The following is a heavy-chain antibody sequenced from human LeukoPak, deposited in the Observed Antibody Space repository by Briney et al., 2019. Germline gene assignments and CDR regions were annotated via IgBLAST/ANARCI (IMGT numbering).Heavy chain of an antibody. J-gene: IGHJ5*02. CDR3: ARAGYYYDSSEWFDP. Sequence: GGSLRLSCAASGFTFGSYWMHWVRQAPGKGLVWVSRINSDGSSTSYADSVKGRFTISRDNAKNTLYLQMNSLRAEDTAVYYCARAGYYYDSSEWFDPWGQGTLVTVSS. V-gene: IGHV3-74*01. D-gene: IGHD3-22*01. CDR1: GFTFGSYW. CDR2: INSDGSST.